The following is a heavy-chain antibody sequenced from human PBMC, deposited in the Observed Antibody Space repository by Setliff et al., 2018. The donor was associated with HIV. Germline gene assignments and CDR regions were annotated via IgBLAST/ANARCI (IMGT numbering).Heavy chain of an antibody. Sequence: GGSLRLSCAASGFTFSSYAMSWVRQAPGKGLEWVSAISGSAGSTYYADSVKGRFTISRDNSKSTLYLQMNSLRAEDTAVYYCAKVARDYYDSSGYYIGIDYWGRGTLVTVSS. V-gene: IGHV3-23*01. D-gene: IGHD3-22*01. J-gene: IGHJ4*02. CDR3: AKVARDYYDSSGYYIGIDY. CDR1: GFTFSSYA. CDR2: ISGSAGST.